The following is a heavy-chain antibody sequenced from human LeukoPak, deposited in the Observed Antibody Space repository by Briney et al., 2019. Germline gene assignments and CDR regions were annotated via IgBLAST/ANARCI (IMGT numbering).Heavy chain of an antibody. J-gene: IGHJ4*02. CDR2: ISGSGGST. CDR3: AKDYEQQLVDYFDY. CDR1: GFTFSSYA. D-gene: IGHD6-13*01. Sequence: SGGSLRLSCAASGFTFSSYAMSWVRQAPGKGLEWVSAISGSGGSTYYADSVKGRFTITRDNSKNTLYLQMNSLRAEDTAVYYCAKDYEQQLVDYFDYWGQGTLVTVSS. V-gene: IGHV3-23*01.